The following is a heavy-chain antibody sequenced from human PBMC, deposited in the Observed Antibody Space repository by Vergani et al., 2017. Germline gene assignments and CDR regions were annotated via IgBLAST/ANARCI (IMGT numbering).Heavy chain of an antibody. CDR2: ISSSSSYI. CDR3: ASSPIAAAGTVWYFDL. D-gene: IGHD6-13*01. Sequence: EVQLVESGGGLVKPGGSLRLSCAASGFTFSSYSMNWVRQAPGKGLEWVSSISSSSSYIYYADSVKGRFTISRDNAKNSLYLQMNSLRAEDTAVYYWASSPIAAAGTVWYFDLWGRGTLVTVSS. CDR1: GFTFSSYS. J-gene: IGHJ2*01. V-gene: IGHV3-21*01.